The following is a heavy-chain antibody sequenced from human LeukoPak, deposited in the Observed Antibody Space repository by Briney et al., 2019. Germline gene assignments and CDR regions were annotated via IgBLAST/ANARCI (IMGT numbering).Heavy chain of an antibody. Sequence: GRCLRLAWAADGFTLSSNRMSWVRQAGGKGMGWDSSIRSSSRQINYADSVKCRFTISRDNAKNSLYLQMNSLRAEDTAVYYCARDLHYDFWSGYYTGDVDYFDYWGQGTLVTVSS. D-gene: IGHD3-3*01. CDR3: ARDLHYDFWSGYYTGDVDYFDY. CDR2: IRSSSRQI. CDR1: GFTLSSNR. J-gene: IGHJ4*02. V-gene: IGHV3-21*01.